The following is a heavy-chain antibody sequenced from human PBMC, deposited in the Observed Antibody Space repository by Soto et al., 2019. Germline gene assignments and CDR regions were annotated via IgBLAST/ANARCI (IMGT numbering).Heavy chain of an antibody. CDR1: GASISSHY. CDR2: MYNSGST. CDR3: ARGGYYDSSGDLDY. D-gene: IGHD3-22*01. J-gene: IGHJ4*02. Sequence: SETLSLTCTVSGASISSHYWSWIRQPPGKGLEWIGYMYNSGSTNYNPSLKSRVTISVDTSKNQFSLRLRSVTAADTAVYYCARGGYYDSSGDLDYWSQGTLVTVSS. V-gene: IGHV4-59*11.